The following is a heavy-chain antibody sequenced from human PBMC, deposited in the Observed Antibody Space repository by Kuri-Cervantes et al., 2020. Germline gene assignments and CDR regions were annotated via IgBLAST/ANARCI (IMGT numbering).Heavy chain of an antibody. CDR3: AKDGPYYYGSGSWDY. V-gene: IGHV3-23*01. D-gene: IGHD3-10*01. CDR2: ISGSGGST. CDR1: GFTFSAYA. Sequence: GESLKISCAVSGFTFSAYAVSWFRQAPGKGLEWVSAISGSGGSTYYADSVKGRFTISRDNSKNTLYLQMNSLRAEDTAVYYCAKDGPYYYGSGSWDYWGQGTLVTVSS. J-gene: IGHJ4*02.